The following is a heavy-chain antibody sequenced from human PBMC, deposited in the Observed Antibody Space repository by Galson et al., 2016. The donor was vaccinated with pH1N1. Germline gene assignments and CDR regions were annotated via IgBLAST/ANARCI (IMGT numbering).Heavy chain of an antibody. CDR1: GFTVSSNY. CDR2: LYPGGTT. CDR3: AGGPTRAQLEDH. J-gene: IGHJ4*02. Sequence: SLRLSCAASGFTVSSNYMNWVRQAPGKGLEWVSVLYPGGTTYCAGSVKGRFTISRDNSKNTLYLQMNSPRVDDTAVYFCAGGPTRAQLEDHWGQGTLVTVSS. D-gene: IGHD6-13*01. V-gene: IGHV3-53*01.